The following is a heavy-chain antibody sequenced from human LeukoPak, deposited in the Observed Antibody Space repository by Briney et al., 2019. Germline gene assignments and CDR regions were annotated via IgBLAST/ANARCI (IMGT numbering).Heavy chain of an antibody. V-gene: IGHV4-39*01. J-gene: IGHJ4*02. CDR1: GGSISSSSYY. CDR2: IYYSGST. CDR3: ARRSGWYAPGL. D-gene: IGHD6-19*01. Sequence: SETLSLTCTVSGGSISSSSYYWGWIRQPPGKGLEWIGSIYYSGSTYYNPSLKSRVTISVDTSKNQFSLKLSSVTAADTAVFYCARRSGWYAPGLWGQGTRVTVSS.